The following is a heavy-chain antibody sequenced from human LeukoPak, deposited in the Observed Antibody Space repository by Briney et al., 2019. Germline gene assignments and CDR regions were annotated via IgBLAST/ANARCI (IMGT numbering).Heavy chain of an antibody. D-gene: IGHD3-22*01. V-gene: IGHV3-23*01. CDR2: ISGSGGST. CDR3: AGGDSSGYYPPPDY. Sequence: GGSLRLSCAASGFTFSSYAMSWVRQAPGKGLEWVSAISGSGGSTYYADSVKGRFTISRDNSKNTLYLQMNSLRAEDTAVYYCAGGDSSGYYPPPDYWGQGTLVTVSS. CDR1: GFTFSSYA. J-gene: IGHJ4*02.